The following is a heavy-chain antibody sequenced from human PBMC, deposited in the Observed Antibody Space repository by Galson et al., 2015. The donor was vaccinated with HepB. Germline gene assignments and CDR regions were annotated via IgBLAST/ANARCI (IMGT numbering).Heavy chain of an antibody. D-gene: IGHD3-9*01. J-gene: IGHJ4*02. CDR1: GFTFSSYW. CDR2: IKHDGSEK. V-gene: IGHV3-7*01. Sequence: SLRLSCAASGFTFSSYWMTWVRQAPGKGLEWVANIKHDGSEKNYVDSVKGRFTISRDNSKNSLHLQMNSLRVEDTAVYYCARDDTYYAFLTAYYDRFDYWGQGILVTVSS. CDR3: ARDDTYYAFLTAYYDRFDY.